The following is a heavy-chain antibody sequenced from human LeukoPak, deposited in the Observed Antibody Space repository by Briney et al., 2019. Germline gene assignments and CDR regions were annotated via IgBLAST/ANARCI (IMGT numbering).Heavy chain of an antibody. CDR2: INHSGST. J-gene: IGHJ4*02. CDR1: GGSFSGYY. V-gene: IGHV4-34*01. CDR3: VRLEWGSGGSGSFDS. Sequence: PSETLSLTCAVYGGSFSGYYWSWIRQPPGKGLEWIGEINHSGSTNYNPSLKSRVTISVDTPKNQFSLNLTSVTAADTAVYYCVRLEWGSGGSGSFDSWGQGTLVTVSS. D-gene: IGHD6-25*01.